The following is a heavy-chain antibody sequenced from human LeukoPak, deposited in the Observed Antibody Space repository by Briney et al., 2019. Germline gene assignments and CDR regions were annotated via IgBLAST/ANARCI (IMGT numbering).Heavy chain of an antibody. CDR2: INPNSGGT. J-gene: IGHJ1*01. D-gene: IGHD6-13*01. CDR3: ARAVAAAGTGAEYFQH. V-gene: IGHV1-2*02. CDR1: RYTFTDYY. Sequence: ASVKVSCKASRYTFTDYYIHWVRQAPGQGLEWMGWINPNSGGTNYAQKFQGRVTMTRDTSINTAYMELSRLRSDDTAVYYCARAVAAAGTGAEYFQHWGQGTLVTVSS.